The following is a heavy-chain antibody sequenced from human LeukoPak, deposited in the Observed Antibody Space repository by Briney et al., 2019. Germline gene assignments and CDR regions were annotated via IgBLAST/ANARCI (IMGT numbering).Heavy chain of an antibody. D-gene: IGHD6-19*01. CDR2: IYYSGST. V-gene: IGHV4-39*01. Sequence: SETLSLTCTVTGGSLSSSSYYWGWIRQPPGRGLEWIGSIYYSGSTYYNLSLKSRVTISVDTSKDQFSLKLCSVTAADTAVYYCARHFSPAVAGLMGDVFHIWGQGTMVTVSS. CDR1: GGSLSSSSYY. CDR3: ARHFSPAVAGLMGDVFHI. J-gene: IGHJ3*02.